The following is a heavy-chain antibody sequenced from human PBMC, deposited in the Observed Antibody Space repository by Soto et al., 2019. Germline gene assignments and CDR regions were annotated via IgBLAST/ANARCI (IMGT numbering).Heavy chain of an antibody. V-gene: IGHV3-23*01. CDR2: VSAVGANT. CDR1: SFTFRSFG. Sequence: XGSLRLSGAASSFTFRSFGMSWVRQPPGKGLEWVSSVSAVGANTYYADSVKGRFTISRDNSKNTLYLQMNSLRAEDTAVYYCVKDRDIVVVIDATATGAFDICGQGTMVTVSS. J-gene: IGHJ3*02. CDR3: VKDRDIVVVIDATATGAFDI. D-gene: IGHD2-21*01.